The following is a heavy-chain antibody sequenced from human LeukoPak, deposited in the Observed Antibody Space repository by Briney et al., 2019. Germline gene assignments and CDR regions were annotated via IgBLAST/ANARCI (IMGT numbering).Heavy chain of an antibody. V-gene: IGHV4-59*01. CDR2: IYYSGST. CDR1: GGSISSYY. CDR3: ARNSVVRGHKTPGGAFDI. D-gene: IGHD3-10*01. J-gene: IGHJ3*02. Sequence: PSETLSLTCTVSGGSISSYYWSWIRQPPGKGLEWIGYIYYSGSTNYNPSLKSRVTISVDTSKNQFSLKLSSVTAADTAVYYCARNSVVRGHKTPGGAFDIWGQGTMVTVSS.